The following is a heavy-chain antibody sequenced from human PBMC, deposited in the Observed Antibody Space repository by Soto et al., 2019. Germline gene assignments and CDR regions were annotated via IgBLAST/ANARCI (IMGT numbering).Heavy chain of an antibody. CDR1: GFTFSSYA. CDR2: ISGSGGST. Sequence: GGSLRLSCAASGFTFSSYAMSWVRQAPGKGLEWVSAISGSGGSTYYADSVKGRFTISRDNSKNTLYLQMNSLRAEDTAVYYCAKVKDIVVVVAARYWFDPWGQGTLVTVSS. V-gene: IGHV3-23*01. D-gene: IGHD2-15*01. CDR3: AKVKDIVVVVAARYWFDP. J-gene: IGHJ5*02.